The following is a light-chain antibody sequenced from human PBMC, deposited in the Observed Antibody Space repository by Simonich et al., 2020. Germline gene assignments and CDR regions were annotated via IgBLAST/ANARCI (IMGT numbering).Light chain of an antibody. CDR1: QSVLYSSNNKNY. CDR2: WAA. Sequence: DIVMTQSPDSLAVSLGERATINCKARQSVLYSSNNKNYLAWYQQKPGQPLKLLIYWAATRESGVPDRFSGSGSGTDVTLTISSLQAEDVAVYYCQQYYSTPWTFGQGTKVEIK. J-gene: IGKJ1*01. CDR3: QQYYSTPWT. V-gene: IGKV4-1*01.